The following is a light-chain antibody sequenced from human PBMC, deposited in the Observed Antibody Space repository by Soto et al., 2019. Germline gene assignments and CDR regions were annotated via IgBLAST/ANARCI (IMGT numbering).Light chain of an antibody. CDR3: NSYTSKSTGV. CDR1: SSDVGGYNY. Sequence: QSALTQPASVSGSRGQSITISCTGTSSDVGGYNYVSWYQQHPGKAPKLIIYEVSNRPSGVSNRFSGSKSGNTASLTISGLQAEDEADSYCNSYTSKSTGVFGTGTKLTVL. CDR2: EVS. V-gene: IGLV2-14*01. J-gene: IGLJ1*01.